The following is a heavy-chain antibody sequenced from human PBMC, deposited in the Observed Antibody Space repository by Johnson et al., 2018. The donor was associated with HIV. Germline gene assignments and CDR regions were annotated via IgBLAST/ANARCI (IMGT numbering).Heavy chain of an antibody. CDR2: ISYDGSNK. J-gene: IGHJ3*02. CDR1: GFTFSSYA. Sequence: QVQLVESGGGVVQPGRSLRLSCAASGFTFSSYAMHWVRQAPGKGLEWVAVISYDGSNKYYADSVKGRFTISRDNSKNTLYLQMNSLRAEDTAVYYCASGPTPGVAARGALGGAFDIWGRGTMVTVSS. CDR3: ASGPTPGVAARGALGGAFDI. D-gene: IGHD6-6*01. V-gene: IGHV3-30*04.